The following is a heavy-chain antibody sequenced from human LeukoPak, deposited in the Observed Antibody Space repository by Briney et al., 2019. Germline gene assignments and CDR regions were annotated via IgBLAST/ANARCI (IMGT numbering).Heavy chain of an antibody. V-gene: IGHV4-31*03. CDR3: ARGYCTTTSCYFPLKGFDP. J-gene: IGHJ5*02. CDR2: IYYTGRT. CDR1: GGXINSGGYY. D-gene: IGHD2-2*01. Sequence: PSETLSLTCTVSGGXINSGGYYWNWIRQHPGKGLEWFGYIYYTGRTFYNPSLKSRVTMSADTSKNEFSLRLSSVTAADTAVYYCARGYCTTTSCYFPLKGFDPWGQGTLVTVSS.